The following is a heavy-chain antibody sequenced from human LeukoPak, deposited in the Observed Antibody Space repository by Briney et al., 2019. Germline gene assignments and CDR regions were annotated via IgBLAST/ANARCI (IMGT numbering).Heavy chain of an antibody. J-gene: IGHJ1*01. CDR3: ATYSRLNAREFQC. D-gene: IGHD3-10*02. V-gene: IGHV3-7*01. CDR1: GFTFSTSW. CDR2: IKTDGSEI. Sequence: GGSLRLSCAASGFTFSTSWMSWVRQAPGKGLEWVANIKTDGSEIYYADSVKGRFTISRDNAKNSLYLQMNSLRAEDTAIYYCATYSRLNAREFQCWGQGTVVTVSS.